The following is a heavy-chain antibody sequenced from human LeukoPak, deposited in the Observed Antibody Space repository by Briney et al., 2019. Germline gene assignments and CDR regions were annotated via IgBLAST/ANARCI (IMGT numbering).Heavy chain of an antibody. V-gene: IGHV4-30-2*01. CDR1: GGSISSGGYS. CDR3: ARGGYCSSTSCYEGWFDP. CDR2: IYHSGST. J-gene: IGHJ5*02. D-gene: IGHD2-2*01. Sequence: SQTLSLTCAVSGGSISSGGYSWSWIRQPPGKGLEWIGYIYHSGSTYHNPSLKSRVTISVDRSKNQFSLKLSSVTAADTAVYYCARGGYCSSTSCYEGWFDPWGQGTLVTVSS.